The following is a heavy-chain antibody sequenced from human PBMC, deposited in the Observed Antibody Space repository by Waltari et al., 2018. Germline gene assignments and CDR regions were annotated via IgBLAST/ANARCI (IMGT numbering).Heavy chain of an antibody. Sequence: EVQLLESGGGLVQPGGSLRLSCAASGFTFSNYAMSWVRQAPGKGLEWVSAISGSGNSTYYADSVKGRFTISRDNSKNTLYLQMNSLRGEDTAVYYCAKDPASGWYPAYGMDVWGQGTTVTVSS. D-gene: IGHD6-19*01. CDR3: AKDPASGWYPAYGMDV. V-gene: IGHV3-23*01. J-gene: IGHJ6*02. CDR1: GFTFSNYA. CDR2: ISGSGNST.